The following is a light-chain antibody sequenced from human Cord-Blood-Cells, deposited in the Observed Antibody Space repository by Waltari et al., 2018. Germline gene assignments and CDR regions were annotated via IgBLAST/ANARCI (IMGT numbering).Light chain of an antibody. CDR2: AAY. Sequence: DIQMTQSPSSLSASVGDSVPITCRANQSISSYLNWYQQKPGKEPKLLIYAAYSLQSGVPSRFSGSGSGTDFTLTISSLQPEDFATYYCQQSYSTPWTFGQGTKVEIK. CDR1: QSISSY. V-gene: IGKV1-39*01. J-gene: IGKJ1*01. CDR3: QQSYSTPWT.